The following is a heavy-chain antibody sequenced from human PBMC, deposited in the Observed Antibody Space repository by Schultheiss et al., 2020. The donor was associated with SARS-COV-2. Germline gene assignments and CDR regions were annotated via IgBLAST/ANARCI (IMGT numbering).Heavy chain of an antibody. Sequence: SETLSLTCSVFGGSMTNYFWSWIRQPPGERLEWIGYIYYSGSTHYNPSLKSRVTISVDTSKNQFSLKLSSVTAADTAVYYCARTTPENWFDPWGQGTLVTVSS. D-gene: IGHD1-1*01. CDR3: ARTTPENWFDP. CDR2: IYYSGST. V-gene: IGHV4-59*08. CDR1: GGSMTNYF. J-gene: IGHJ5*02.